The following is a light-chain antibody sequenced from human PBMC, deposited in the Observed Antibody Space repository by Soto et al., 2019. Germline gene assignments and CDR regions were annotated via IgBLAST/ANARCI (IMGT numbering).Light chain of an antibody. J-gene: IGKJ3*01. CDR1: QSISSW. Sequence: DIQMTQSPSTLSASVGDRVTITCRASQSISSWLAWYQQKPGKAPKLLIYDASSLESGVPSRFSGSGSGTEFTLTSSSLQPDDFASYYCQQYNSPFTCGPGTKVDI. CDR2: DAS. V-gene: IGKV1-5*01. CDR3: QQYNSPFT.